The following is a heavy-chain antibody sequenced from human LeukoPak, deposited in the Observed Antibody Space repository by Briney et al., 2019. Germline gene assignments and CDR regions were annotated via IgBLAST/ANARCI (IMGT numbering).Heavy chain of an antibody. J-gene: IGHJ4*02. CDR2: ISGSGTTR. V-gene: IGHV3-48*03. CDR1: GFIFNNYE. CDR3: AREFDYGGHLDY. Sequence: PGGSLRLSCAASGFIFNNYEMNWVRQAPGKGLEWLSCISGSGTTRYSADSVKGRFTISRDNAKNSLYLQMNSLRAEDTAVYYCAREFDYGGHLDYWGQGTLVTVSS. D-gene: IGHD4-23*01.